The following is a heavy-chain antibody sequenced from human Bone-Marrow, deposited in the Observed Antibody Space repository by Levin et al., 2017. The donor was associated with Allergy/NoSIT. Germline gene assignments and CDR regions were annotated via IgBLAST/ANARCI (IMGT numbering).Heavy chain of an antibody. V-gene: IGHV1-18*01. Sequence: ASVKVSCKASGYRFVSHGISWVRRAPGQGLEWMGWISAYNGKTDYAQSLQGRVTMTTDTPTSTAYLEVTTLSSDDTAVYYCARASGSGSPQYYYYMDVWGNGTTVTVSS. D-gene: IGHD3-10*01. CDR2: ISAYNGKT. CDR3: ARASGSGSPQYYYYMDV. J-gene: IGHJ6*03. CDR1: GYRFVSHG.